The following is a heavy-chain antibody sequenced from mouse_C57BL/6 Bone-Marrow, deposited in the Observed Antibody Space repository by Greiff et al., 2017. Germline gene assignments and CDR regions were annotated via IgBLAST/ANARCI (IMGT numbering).Heavy chain of an antibody. CDR1: GFSLTSYG. CDR3: ARNGGSGRGFAY. D-gene: IGHD4-1*01. CDR2: ICSGGST. Sequence: VQGVESGPGLVQPSQSLSITCTVSGFSLTSYGVHWVRQSPGKGLEWLGVICSGGSTDYNAAFISRLSTSKDNSKSQVFFKMNSLQADDTAIYYCARNGGSGRGFAYWGQGTLVSVSA. V-gene: IGHV2-2*01. J-gene: IGHJ3*01.